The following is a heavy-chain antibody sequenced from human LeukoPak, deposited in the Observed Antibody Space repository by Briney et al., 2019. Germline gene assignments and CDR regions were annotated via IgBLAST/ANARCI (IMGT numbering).Heavy chain of an antibody. Sequence: SETLSLTCAVYGGSFSGYYWSWIRQPPGKGLEWIGEINHSGSTNYNPSLKSRVTISVDTSKNQFSVKLSSVTAADTAVYYCARGPRYSSSWSLGGWFDPWGQGTLVTVSS. CDR1: GGSFSGYY. CDR2: INHSGST. CDR3: ARGPRYSSSWSLGGWFDP. J-gene: IGHJ5*02. D-gene: IGHD6-13*01. V-gene: IGHV4-34*01.